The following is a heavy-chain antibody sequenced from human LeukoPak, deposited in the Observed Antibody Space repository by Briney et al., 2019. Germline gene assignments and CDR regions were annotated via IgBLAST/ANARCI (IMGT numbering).Heavy chain of an antibody. CDR2: IIPIFGTA. V-gene: IGHV1-69*05. CDR3: AIGVRGAKGSSWYGNWFDP. D-gene: IGHD6-13*01. J-gene: IGHJ5*02. CDR1: GGTFSSYA. Sequence: SVKVSCKASGGTFSSYAISWVRQAPGQGLEWMGRIIPIFGTANYAQKFQGRVTITTDESTSTAYMELSSLRSEDTAVYYCAIGVRGAKGSSWYGNWFDPWGQGTLVTVSS.